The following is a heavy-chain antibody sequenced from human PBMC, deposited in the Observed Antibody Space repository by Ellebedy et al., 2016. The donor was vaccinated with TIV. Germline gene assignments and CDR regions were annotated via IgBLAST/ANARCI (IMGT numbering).Heavy chain of an antibody. Sequence: ASVKVSCKASGYPFTSYRVHWVRQAPGQGLEWMGIVNPSGGSTTYAQKFRGRITMTRDRSTSTVYMELSSLRSEDTAVYYCARSYGDPDYWGQGTRVTVSS. V-gene: IGHV1-46*01. J-gene: IGHJ4*02. CDR3: ARSYGDPDY. CDR2: VNPSGGST. CDR1: GYPFTSYR. D-gene: IGHD4-17*01.